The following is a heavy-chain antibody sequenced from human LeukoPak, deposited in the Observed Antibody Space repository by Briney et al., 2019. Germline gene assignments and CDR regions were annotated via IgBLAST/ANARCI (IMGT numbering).Heavy chain of an antibody. CDR3: TRGVALATVYYFDF. J-gene: IGHJ4*02. V-gene: IGHV1-18*04. D-gene: IGHD3-10*01. CDR1: GFTFSAYG. Sequence: ASVKVSCKTFGFTFSAYGITWVRQAPGHGPEWMGWISNRNGNTKYAQKFQDRITVTTETSTGTASMELRSLKPDDTGIYYCTRGVALATVYYFDFWGRGTQVTVAS. CDR2: ISNRNGNT.